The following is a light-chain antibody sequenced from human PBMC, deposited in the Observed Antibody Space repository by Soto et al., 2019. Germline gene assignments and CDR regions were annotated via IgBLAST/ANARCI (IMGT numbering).Light chain of an antibody. CDR3: SSYAAGSIYV. CDR1: SSDIGHYDY. V-gene: IGLV2-14*01. J-gene: IGLJ1*01. Sequence: QSVLTQPASVSGSPGQSITISCTGTSSDIGHYDYVSWYQQHPGKVPKLIIYEVTNRPSGVSNRFSGYKSRDTASLTITGLQAEDEADYYCSSYAAGSIYVFGTGTKVTVL. CDR2: EVT.